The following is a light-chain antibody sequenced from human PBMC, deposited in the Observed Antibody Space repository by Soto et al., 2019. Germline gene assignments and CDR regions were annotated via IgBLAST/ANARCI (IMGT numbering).Light chain of an antibody. Sequence: IQMTQSPSYLPTSVGDRVTITCRASQTVSNYVTWYQQKPGKAPRMLIFAASRVQNGIPSRFSCSVSGTNFTLTLSHGHPEDNTTYFCPQYYDVPRTFGQGTTLEI. J-gene: IGKJ2*01. CDR1: QTVSNY. V-gene: IGKV1-6*02. CDR2: AAS. CDR3: PQYYDVPRT.